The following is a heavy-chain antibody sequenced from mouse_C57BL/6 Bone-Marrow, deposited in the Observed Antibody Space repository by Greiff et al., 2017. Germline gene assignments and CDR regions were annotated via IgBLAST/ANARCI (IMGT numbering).Heavy chain of an antibody. CDR2: FHPYNDDT. D-gene: IGHD2-1*01. Sequence: VMLVESGAELVKPGASVKMSCKASGYTFTTYPIEWMKQNHGKSLEWIGNFHPYNDDTKYNEKFKGKATLTVEKSSSTVYLALSRLTSDDSAVYYCARGGNYGGYYFDYWGKGTTLTVSS. CDR1: GYTFTTYP. CDR3: ARGGNYGGYYFDY. J-gene: IGHJ2*01. V-gene: IGHV1-47*01.